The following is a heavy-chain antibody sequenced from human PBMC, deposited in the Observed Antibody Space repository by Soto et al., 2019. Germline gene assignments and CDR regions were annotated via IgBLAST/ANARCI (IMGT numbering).Heavy chain of an antibody. V-gene: IGHV2-5*02. CDR3: AHRRGASVYYDFWSGYDY. CDR1: GFSLSTSGVG. D-gene: IGHD3-3*01. J-gene: IGHJ4*02. CDR2: IYWDDDK. Sequence: QITLKESGPTLVKPTQTLTLTCTFSGFSLSTSGVGVGWIRQPPGKALEWLALIYWDDDKRYSPSLKSRLTITKDTSKNQVVLTMTNMDPVDTATYYCAHRRGASVYYDFWSGYDYWGQGTLVTVSS.